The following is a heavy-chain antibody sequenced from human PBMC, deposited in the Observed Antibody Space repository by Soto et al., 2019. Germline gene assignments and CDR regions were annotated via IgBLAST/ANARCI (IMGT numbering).Heavy chain of an antibody. V-gene: IGHV4-61*01. D-gene: IGHD2-15*01. CDR1: GGSVSSGSYY. CDR3: ARVGCSGGSCYSIDYYYYAMDV. CDR2: VYYTAST. J-gene: IGHJ6*02. Sequence: QVQLQESGPGLVKPSETLSLTCTVSGGSVSSGSYYWSWIRQPPGKGLEWIGYVYYTASTNYNPSPKSRVTISIDTSKNQFALKLSSVTAADTAVYYCARVGCSGGSCYSIDYYYYAMDVWGQGTTVTVSS.